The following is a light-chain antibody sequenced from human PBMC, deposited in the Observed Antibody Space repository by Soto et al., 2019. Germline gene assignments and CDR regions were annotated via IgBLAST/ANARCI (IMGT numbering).Light chain of an antibody. CDR1: QSIITY. CDR3: QQTYSTPTT. Sequence: DIQMTQSPSSLSASVGDRVTITCRASQSIITYLSWYQQKPGKAPKLLIYAASSLQSGVPSRFSGSGSGTDFTLTISSLQPEDFAIYYCQQTYSTPTTLGQGTKVDIK. V-gene: IGKV1-39*01. CDR2: AAS. J-gene: IGKJ1*01.